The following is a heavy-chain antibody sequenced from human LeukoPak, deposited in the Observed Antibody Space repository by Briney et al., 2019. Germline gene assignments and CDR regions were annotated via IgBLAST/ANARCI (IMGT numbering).Heavy chain of an antibody. V-gene: IGHV1-2*02. J-gene: IGHJ6*03. CDR1: GYTFTDYY. D-gene: IGHD3-22*01. Sequence: ASVKVSCKASGYTFTDYYIHWVRQAPGQGLEWMGWINPNSGGTNYAQKFQGRVTMTRDTSISTAYMELSRLRSDDTAVYYCARGQYYYDSTGDENYYYYYMDVWGKGTTVTVSS. CDR2: INPNSGGT. CDR3: ARGQYYYDSTGDENYYYYYMDV.